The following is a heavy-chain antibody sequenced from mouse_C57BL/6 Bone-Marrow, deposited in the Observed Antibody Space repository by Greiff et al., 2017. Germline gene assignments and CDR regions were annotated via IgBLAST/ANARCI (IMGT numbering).Heavy chain of an antibody. J-gene: IGHJ4*01. CDR3: ARRGVMDY. CDR1: GYTFTDYY. CDR2: IYPGSGNT. Sequence: QVQLKQSGAELVRPGASVKLSCKASGYTFTDYYINWVKQRPGQGLEWIARIYPGSGNTYYNEKFKGKATLAAEKSSSTADMKLSSLTSEDSAVYFCARRGVMDYWGQGTSVTVSA. V-gene: IGHV1-76*01.